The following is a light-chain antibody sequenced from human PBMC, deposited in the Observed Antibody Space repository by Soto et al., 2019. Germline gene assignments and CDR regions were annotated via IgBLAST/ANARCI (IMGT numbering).Light chain of an antibody. CDR3: QQSYSLPLT. J-gene: IGKJ3*01. CDR2: GAS. Sequence: DIQMTQSPSSLSASVGDRVAITCRSSQSISDYLNWYQQKPGKALKLVIYGASNLQSGVPPRFSGSGSGSESTLTISGLQPDDVAIYFCQQSYSLPLTFGPGTKVDV. CDR1: QSISDY. V-gene: IGKV1-39*01.